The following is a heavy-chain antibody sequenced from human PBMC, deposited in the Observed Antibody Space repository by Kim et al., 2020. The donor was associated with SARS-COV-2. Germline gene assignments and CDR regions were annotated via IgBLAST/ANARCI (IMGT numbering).Heavy chain of an antibody. D-gene: IGHD6-13*01. CDR3: ARYTAAAQFDY. J-gene: IGHJ4*02. CDR1: GFSFSTYN. CDR2: ISSSSTYI. V-gene: IGHV3-21*01. Sequence: GGSLRLSCAASGFSFSTYNMNWVRQAPGKGLEWVSSISSSSTYIYYADSVKGRFTISRDNAKNSLYLQMNSLRAEDTAVYYCARYTAAAQFDYWGQGTLVTVSS.